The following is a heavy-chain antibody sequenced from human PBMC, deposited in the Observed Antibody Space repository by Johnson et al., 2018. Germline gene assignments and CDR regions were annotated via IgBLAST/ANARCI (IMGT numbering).Heavy chain of an antibody. Sequence: QVQLVQSGGGVVQPGRSLTLSCAASGFTFSSYGMPWVRQAPGTGLEWVAVISYDGSNKYYADSVKGRFTISRDNSKNTLYLRMNSLSAEDTGVYYWAKGGRVVLAAEGGYGGQGTLVTVSS. V-gene: IGHV3-30*18. J-gene: IGHJ4*02. D-gene: IGHD2-15*01. CDR1: GFTFSSYG. CDR3: AKGGRVVLAAEGGY. CDR2: ISYDGSNK.